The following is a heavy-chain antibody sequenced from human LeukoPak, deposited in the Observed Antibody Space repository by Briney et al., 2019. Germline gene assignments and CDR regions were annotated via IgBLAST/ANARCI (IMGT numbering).Heavy chain of an antibody. D-gene: IGHD6-13*01. V-gene: IGHV1-18*04. CDR2: ISAYNGNT. Sequence: ASVKVSCKASCYTFTSYGISWVGQAPGQGLEWMGWISAYNGNTNYAQKLQGRVTMTTDTSTSTAYMELRSLRSDDTAVYYCARDGTYYAIKDSSWYWFDPWGQGTLVTVSS. J-gene: IGHJ5*02. CDR3: ARDGTYYAIKDSSWYWFDP. CDR1: CYTFTSYG.